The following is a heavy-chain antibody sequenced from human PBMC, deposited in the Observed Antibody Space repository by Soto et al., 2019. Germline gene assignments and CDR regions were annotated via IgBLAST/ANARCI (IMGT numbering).Heavy chain of an antibody. Sequence: PGGSLRLSCAASGFTFSNYAISWVRQAPGKGLEWVSIISGSGDTSYYADSVKGRFTISRDNSRNTLYLQLNSLRAEDSAKYYCAKEGTSGLYYFAYWGQGTLVTVSS. V-gene: IGHV3-23*01. J-gene: IGHJ4*02. CDR3: AKEGTSGLYYFAY. CDR1: GFTFSNYA. D-gene: IGHD6-19*01. CDR2: ISGSGDTS.